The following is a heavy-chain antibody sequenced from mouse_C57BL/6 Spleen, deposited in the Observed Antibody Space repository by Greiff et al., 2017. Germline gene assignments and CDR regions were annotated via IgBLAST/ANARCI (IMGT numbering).Heavy chain of an antibody. Sequence: DVKLQESGPGLVKPSQSLSLTCSVTGYSITSGYYWNWIRQFPGNKLEWMGYISYDGSNNYNPCLKNRISITRDTSKNQFFLKLNSVTTEDTATYYCAREAPRAMDYWGQGTSVTVSS. V-gene: IGHV3-6*01. CDR1: GYSITSGYY. CDR2: ISYDGSN. J-gene: IGHJ4*01. CDR3: AREAPRAMDY.